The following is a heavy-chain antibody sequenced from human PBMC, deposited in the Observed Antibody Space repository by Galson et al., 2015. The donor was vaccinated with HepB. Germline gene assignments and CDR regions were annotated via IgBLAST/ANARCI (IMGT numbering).Heavy chain of an antibody. Sequence: SLRLSCAGSGFTFSSYSMSWVRQAPGKGLEWVSAISGRDVTTYYAGSVKGRFTISRDNSKDTLFLQMNSLRVEDTAVYYCAKDTSYGAGYYFDYWGQGTLVTVSS. CDR2: ISGRDVTT. CDR1: GFTFSSYS. V-gene: IGHV3-23*01. CDR3: AKDTSYGAGYYFDY. J-gene: IGHJ4*02. D-gene: IGHD5-18*01.